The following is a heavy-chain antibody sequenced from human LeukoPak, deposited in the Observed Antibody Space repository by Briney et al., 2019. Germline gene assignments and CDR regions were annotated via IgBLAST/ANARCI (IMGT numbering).Heavy chain of an antibody. CDR1: GYTFTDYY. CDR2: INPNSGDT. Sequence: GASVKVSCTASGYTFTDYYMHWVRQAPGQGLEWMGWINPNSGDTKYAQKFQGRVTMTRDTSISTAYMELSRLISDDTAVFYCARGGYHSWGYWAQGTLVTISS. D-gene: IGHD5-12*01. J-gene: IGHJ4*02. V-gene: IGHV1-2*02. CDR3: ARGGYHSWGY.